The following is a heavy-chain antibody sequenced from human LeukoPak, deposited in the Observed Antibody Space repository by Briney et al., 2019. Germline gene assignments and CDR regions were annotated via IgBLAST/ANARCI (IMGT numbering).Heavy chain of an antibody. V-gene: IGHV1-69*01. J-gene: IGHJ6*04. CDR1: GGTFSSYA. Sequence: SVKVSCKASGGTFSSYAISWVRQAPGQGLEWMGGIIPIFGTANYAQKFQGRVTITADESTSTAYMELGSLRSEDTAVYYCARGGYGSGAYYYYYGMDVWGKGTTVTVSS. D-gene: IGHD3-10*01. CDR2: IIPIFGTA. CDR3: ARGGYGSGAYYYYYGMDV.